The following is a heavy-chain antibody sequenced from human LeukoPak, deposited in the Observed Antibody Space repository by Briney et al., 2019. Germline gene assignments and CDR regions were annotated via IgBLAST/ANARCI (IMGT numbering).Heavy chain of an antibody. D-gene: IGHD6-19*01. CDR2: IHSSGSS. CDR1: GDSFSSYY. V-gene: IGHV4-59*08. Sequence: SETLSLTCTVSGDSFSSYYWSWLRQPPGKGLEWIAYIHSSGSSTYYNPSLKSRVTISVDTSKNQFSLKLSSVTAADTAVYYCARGSSGWFADVWGQGTTVTVSS. J-gene: IGHJ6*02. CDR3: ARGSSGWFADV.